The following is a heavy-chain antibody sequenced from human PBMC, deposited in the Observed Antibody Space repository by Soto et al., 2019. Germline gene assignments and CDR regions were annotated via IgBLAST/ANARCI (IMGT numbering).Heavy chain of an antibody. Sequence: PGGSLRLSCAASGFTFSSYAMSWVRQAPGKGLEWVSAISGSGGSTYYADSVKGRFTISRDNSKNTLYLQMNSLRAEDTAVYYCAKVAQSRFLEWLETNNWFDPWGQGALVTVSS. CDR2: ISGSGGST. CDR3: AKVAQSRFLEWLETNNWFDP. J-gene: IGHJ5*02. CDR1: GFTFSSYA. V-gene: IGHV3-23*01. D-gene: IGHD3-3*01.